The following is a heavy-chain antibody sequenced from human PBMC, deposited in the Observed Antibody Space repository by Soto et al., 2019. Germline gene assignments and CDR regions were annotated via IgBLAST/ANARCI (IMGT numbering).Heavy chain of an antibody. CDR3: ARHGITMVRGAYFDY. CDR1: GGSISSSIYY. Sequence: PSETLSLTCTVSGGSISSSIYYWGWIRQPPGKGLEWIGSIYYSGSTYYNPSLKSRVTISVDTSKNQFSLKLSSVTAADTAVYYCARHGITMVRGAYFDYWGQGNLVTVSS. J-gene: IGHJ4*02. D-gene: IGHD3-10*01. V-gene: IGHV4-39*01. CDR2: IYYSGST.